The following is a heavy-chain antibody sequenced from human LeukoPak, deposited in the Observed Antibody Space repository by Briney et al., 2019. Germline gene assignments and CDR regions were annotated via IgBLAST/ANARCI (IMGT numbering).Heavy chain of an antibody. CDR2: ISGSGGNT. J-gene: IGHJ4*02. CDR1: GFIFSNYA. V-gene: IGHV3-23*01. Sequence: PGGSLRLSCAASGFIFSNYALSWVRQAPGKGLEWVSDISGSGGNTYYAKSVRGRFTISRDNSMNTLYLQMNSLRAGDTAIYYCVKRIQSALAAGYWGQGALVTVSS. CDR3: VKRIQSALAAGY. D-gene: IGHD5-18*01.